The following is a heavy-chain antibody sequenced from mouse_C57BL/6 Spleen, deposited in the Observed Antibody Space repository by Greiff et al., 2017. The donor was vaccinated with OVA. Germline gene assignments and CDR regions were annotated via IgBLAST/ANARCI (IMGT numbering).Heavy chain of an antibody. D-gene: IGHD2-4*01. CDR1: GYTFTSYW. V-gene: IGHV1-64*01. CDR2: IHPNSGST. CDR3: ARVEGLRMYYAMDY. J-gene: IGHJ4*01. Sequence: VQLQQPGAELVKPGASVKLSCKASGYTFTSYWMHWVKQRPGQGLEWIGMIHPNSGSTNYNEKFKSKATLTVDKSSSTAYMQLSSLTSEDSAVYYCARVEGLRMYYAMDYWGQGTSVTVSS.